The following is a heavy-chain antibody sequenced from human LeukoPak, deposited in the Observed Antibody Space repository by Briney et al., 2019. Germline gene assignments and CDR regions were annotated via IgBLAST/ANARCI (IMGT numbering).Heavy chain of an antibody. Sequence: SGTLSLTCAVSGGSISSSNWWSWVRQPPGKGLEWIGEIYHSGSTNYNPSLKSRVTISVDKSKNQFSLKLSSVTAADTAVYCCAREVTMIVVVRDNWFDPWGQGTLVTVSS. CDR1: GGSISSSNW. CDR2: IYHSGST. CDR3: AREVTMIVVVRDNWFDP. J-gene: IGHJ5*02. V-gene: IGHV4-4*01. D-gene: IGHD3-22*01.